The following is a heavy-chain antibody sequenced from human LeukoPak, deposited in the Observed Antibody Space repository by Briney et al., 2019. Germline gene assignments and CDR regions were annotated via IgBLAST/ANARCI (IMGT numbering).Heavy chain of an antibody. Sequence: GGSLRLSCVASGFTFSTYWMSWVRQAPGKGLEWVAYIKPDGSERSYVDSVKGRFTISRDNAKNSLYLQMNSLRAEDTAVYSCARGHWFDPWGQGTLVTVSS. CDR2: IKPDGSER. CDR3: ARGHWFDP. V-gene: IGHV3-7*03. CDR1: GFTFSTYW. J-gene: IGHJ5*02.